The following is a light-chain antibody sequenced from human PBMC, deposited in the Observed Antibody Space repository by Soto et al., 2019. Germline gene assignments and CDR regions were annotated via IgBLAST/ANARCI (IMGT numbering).Light chain of an antibody. CDR3: QQYNNWPPWT. V-gene: IGKV3-20*01. Sequence: EIVLTQSPGTLSLSPGERATLSCRASQSVSSRSLAWYQQKPGQAPRLLISDASNRAADIPDRFSGSGSGTDFTLTINRLEPEDFAVYYCQQYNNWPPWTFGQGTKVDIK. CDR1: QSVSSRS. CDR2: DAS. J-gene: IGKJ1*01.